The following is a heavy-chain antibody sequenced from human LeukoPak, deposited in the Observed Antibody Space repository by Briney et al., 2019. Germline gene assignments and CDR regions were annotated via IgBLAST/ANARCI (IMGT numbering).Heavy chain of an antibody. Sequence: GGSLRLSCAASGFTFSTYAMSWVRQAPGKGLEWVSAICGSDGSRYYADSVKGRFTISRDNSKNTLYLQMNSLRGEDTAVYYCAKGGSPSCYSSSGYWGQGTLVTISS. D-gene: IGHD2-2*01. CDR1: GFTFSTYA. CDR3: AKGGSPSCYSSSGY. CDR2: ICGSDGSR. J-gene: IGHJ4*02. V-gene: IGHV3-23*01.